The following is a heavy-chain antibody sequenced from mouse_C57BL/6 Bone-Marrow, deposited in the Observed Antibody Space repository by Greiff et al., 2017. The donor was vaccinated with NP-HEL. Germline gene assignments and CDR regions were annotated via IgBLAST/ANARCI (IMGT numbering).Heavy chain of an antibody. CDR2: IRSKSNNYAT. J-gene: IGHJ4*01. Sequence: EVQLVESGGGLVQPKGSLKLSCAASGFSFNTYAMNWVRQAPGKGLEWVARIRSKSNNYATYYADSVKDRFTISRDDSESMLYLQMNNLKTEDTAMYYCVRISLRYSRDYWGQGTSVTVSS. V-gene: IGHV10-1*01. CDR1: GFSFNTYA. CDR3: VRISLRYSRDY. D-gene: IGHD1-1*01.